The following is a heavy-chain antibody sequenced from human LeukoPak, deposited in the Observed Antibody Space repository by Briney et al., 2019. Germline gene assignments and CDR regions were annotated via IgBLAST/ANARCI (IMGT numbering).Heavy chain of an antibody. CDR2: IKQDGSEK. CDR3: ARDLGSSWTYYYYYYGMDV. J-gene: IGHJ6*02. CDR1: GFTFSSYW. V-gene: IGHV3-7*01. Sequence: GSLRLSCAASGFTFSSYWMSWVRQAPGKGLEWVANIKQDGSEKYYVDSVKGRFTISRDNAKNSLYLQMNSLRAEDTAVYYCARDLGSSWTYYYYYYGMDVWGQGTTVTVSS. D-gene: IGHD6-13*01.